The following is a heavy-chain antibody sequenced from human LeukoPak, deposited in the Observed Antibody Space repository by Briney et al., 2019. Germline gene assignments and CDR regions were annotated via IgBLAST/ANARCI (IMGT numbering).Heavy chain of an antibody. D-gene: IGHD3-22*01. CDR2: IYPGDSDT. V-gene: IGHV5-51*01. Sequence: GESLKISCKASGYSFTSYWIGWVRQMPGKGLEWMGIIYPGDSDTSYSPSFQGQVSIAADKSISTAYLHWSSLKASDTAMYYCARSYYFDTSGYYSETFDYWGQGTLVTVSS. J-gene: IGHJ4*02. CDR3: ARSYYFDTSGYYSETFDY. CDR1: GYSFTSYW.